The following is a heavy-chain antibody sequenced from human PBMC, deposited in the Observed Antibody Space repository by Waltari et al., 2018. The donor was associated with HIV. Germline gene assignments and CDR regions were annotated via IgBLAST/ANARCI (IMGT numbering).Heavy chain of an antibody. D-gene: IGHD3-22*01. CDR2: IGVSGDST. CDR1: GFSFSSYG. J-gene: IGHJ5*02. V-gene: IGHV3-23*01. CDR3: ARDLKYDGSGDLGGFAP. Sequence: EVRLLESGGGLERPGGSLRLSCEASGFSFSSYGMSWVRQAPGKGLEWVSLIGVSGDSTYYADSVKGRFTISRDNSKNTLHLQMNSLRAEDTAIYDCARDLKYDGSGDLGGFAPWGQGTLVAVSS.